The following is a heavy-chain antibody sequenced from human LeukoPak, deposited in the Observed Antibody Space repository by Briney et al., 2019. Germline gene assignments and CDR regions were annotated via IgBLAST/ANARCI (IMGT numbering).Heavy chain of an antibody. CDR3: ARVLVRGVTPYYFDY. Sequence: PSETLSLTCAVYGGSFSGYYWSWIRQPPGKGLEWIGEINHSGSTNYNPSLKSRVTISVDRSKNQFSLKLSSVTAADTAVYYCARVLVRGVTPYYFDYWGQGTLVTVSS. CDR1: GGSFSGYY. J-gene: IGHJ4*02. D-gene: IGHD3-10*01. CDR2: INHSGST. V-gene: IGHV4-34*01.